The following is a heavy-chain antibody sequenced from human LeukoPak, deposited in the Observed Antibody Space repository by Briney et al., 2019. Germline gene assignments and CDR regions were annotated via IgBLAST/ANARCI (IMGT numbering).Heavy chain of an antibody. J-gene: IGHJ4*02. Sequence: QPGGSLRLSCAASGFRFEEYAMHWVRLPPGKGLEWVAGISRNSDSVGYADSVMGRFTISRDNAKNSLYLQMDSLRAEDTAFYYCAKDFDNGSSGNKGYYFDFRGQGTLVTASA. V-gene: IGHV3-9*01. D-gene: IGHD3-22*01. CDR3: AKDFDNGSSGNKGYYFDF. CDR1: GFRFEEYA. CDR2: ISRNSDSV.